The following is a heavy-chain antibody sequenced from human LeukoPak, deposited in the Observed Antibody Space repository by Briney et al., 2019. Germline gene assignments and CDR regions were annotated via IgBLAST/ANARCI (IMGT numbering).Heavy chain of an antibody. Sequence: SETLSLTCTVSGGSINSYYWSWIRQPPGKGLEWSGYIHYTGSTNYNPSLKSRVTISLDTSKNQFSLNLRSVTAADAAVYYCASSVGSTDYWGQGTLVTVSS. CDR3: ASSVGSTDY. CDR2: IHYTGST. V-gene: IGHV4-59*12. D-gene: IGHD1-26*01. J-gene: IGHJ4*02. CDR1: GGSINSYY.